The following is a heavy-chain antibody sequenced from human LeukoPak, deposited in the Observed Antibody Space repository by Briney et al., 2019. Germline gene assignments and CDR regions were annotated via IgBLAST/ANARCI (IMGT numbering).Heavy chain of an antibody. J-gene: IGHJ4*02. Sequence: GGPLRLSCAASGFTFSSYGMHWVRQAPGKGLEWVAFIRYDGSNKYYADSVKGRFTISRDNSKNTLYLQMNSLRAEDTAVYYCSFGGVIAPDYWGQGTLVTVSS. V-gene: IGHV3-30*02. CDR2: IRYDGSNK. CDR1: GFTFSSYG. D-gene: IGHD3-16*02. CDR3: SFGGVIAPDY.